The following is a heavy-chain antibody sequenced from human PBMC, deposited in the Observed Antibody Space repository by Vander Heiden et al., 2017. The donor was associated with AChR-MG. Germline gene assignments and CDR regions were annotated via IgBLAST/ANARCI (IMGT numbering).Heavy chain of an antibody. Sequence: QVQLVESGGGVVQPGRSLRLSCAGSGFTFSSYTIHWVRRSPGKGREWVAVSSYDGTNTYYADSVKGRFTISRDNSKNTAFLQMDSLRTEDTAIYYCAKIVVPAVVWDNHFDYWGQGTLVTVSS. CDR2: SSYDGTNT. J-gene: IGHJ4*02. CDR3: AKIVVPAVVWDNHFDY. D-gene: IGHD2-2*01. V-gene: IGHV3-30*18. CDR1: GFTFSSYT.